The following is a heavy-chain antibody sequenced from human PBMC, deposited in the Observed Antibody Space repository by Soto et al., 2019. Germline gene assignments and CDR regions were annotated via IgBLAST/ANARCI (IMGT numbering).Heavy chain of an antibody. V-gene: IGHV1-18*01. D-gene: IGHD3-22*01. CDR3: ATDVDYDSSGHWRADGLAY. CDR1: GYTFIKYG. Sequence: QVQLVQSGAEVREPGASVKVSCKTAGYTFIKYGISWLRQAPGQGLEWMGWIGPYSGKSFYAQKVQDRVSLTKDTSAGTAYMELGSLISDDTAVYYCATDVDYDSSGHWRADGLAYWGQGTLVTVSS. J-gene: IGHJ4*02. CDR2: IGPYSGKS.